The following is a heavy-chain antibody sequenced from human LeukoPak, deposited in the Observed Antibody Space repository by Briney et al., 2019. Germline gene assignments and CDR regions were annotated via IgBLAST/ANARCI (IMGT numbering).Heavy chain of an antibody. CDR3: ARGGIPDY. CDR2: IYTSGST. J-gene: IGHJ4*02. D-gene: IGHD2-21*01. Sequence: SETLSLTCTVSGGSISSGSYYWSWSRQPAGKGLEWIGRIYTSGSTNYNPSLKSRVTISVDTSKNQFSLKLSSVTAADTAVYYCARGGIPDYWGQGILVTVSS. V-gene: IGHV4-61*02. CDR1: GGSISSGSYY.